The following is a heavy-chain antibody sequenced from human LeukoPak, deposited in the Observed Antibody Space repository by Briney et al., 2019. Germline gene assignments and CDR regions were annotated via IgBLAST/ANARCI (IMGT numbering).Heavy chain of an antibody. J-gene: IGHJ4*02. Sequence: GGSLRLSCAASGFTVSSNSMSWVLQAPGKGLEWVSVIYSGGSTYYADSVKGRFTISRDNSKNTLFLQMNSLRVEDTAVYYCATGVAFDYWGQGTLVTVSS. CDR2: IYSGGST. D-gene: IGHD2-15*01. CDR3: ATGVAFDY. CDR1: GFTVSSNS. V-gene: IGHV3-53*01.